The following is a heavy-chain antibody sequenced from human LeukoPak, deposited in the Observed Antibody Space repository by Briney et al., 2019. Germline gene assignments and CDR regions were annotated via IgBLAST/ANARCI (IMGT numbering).Heavy chain of an antibody. CDR3: SRNGLVDFDY. CDR1: GFAFDDFA. CDR2: IRRRAYGGAA. J-gene: IGHJ4*02. Sequence: PGGSLGLSCTTSGFAFDDFAMSWVRQPAGKGLEWVGLIRRRAYGGAAEYAASVKGRFIISRDDSKGIAYLQMNSLKTEDTAVYYCSRNGLVDFDYWGQGSRVIVSP. V-gene: IGHV3-49*04.